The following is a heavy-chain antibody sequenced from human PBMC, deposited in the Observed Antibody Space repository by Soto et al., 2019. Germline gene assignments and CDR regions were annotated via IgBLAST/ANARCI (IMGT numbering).Heavy chain of an antibody. D-gene: IGHD3-10*01. Sequence: QVQLVASGGGVVQPGRSLSLSCAASGFTLRGHGLHCVRQAPGKGLEWVAVVPPDGTERHYPDSVTGRFTITRDISKNTFYLQMNILRVEDTAIYYCGRETNSGDYRAVDYWGQGTLVTVYS. V-gene: IGHV3-30*03. CDR1: GFTLRGHG. CDR3: GRETNSGDYRAVDY. J-gene: IGHJ4*02. CDR2: VPPDGTER.